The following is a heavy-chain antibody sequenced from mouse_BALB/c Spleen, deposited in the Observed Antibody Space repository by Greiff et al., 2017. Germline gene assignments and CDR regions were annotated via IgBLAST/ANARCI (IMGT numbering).Heavy chain of an antibody. CDR3: ARPITTVAPFAY. CDR1: GYTFTSYW. Sequence: VQLQQPGAELVKPGASVKLSCKASGYTFTSYWMHWVKQRPGQGLEWIGEIDPSDSYTNYNQKFKGKATLTVDKSSSTAYMQLSSLTSEDSAVYYCARPITTVAPFAYWGQGTLVTVSA. J-gene: IGHJ3*01. CDR2: IDPSDSYT. D-gene: IGHD1-1*01. V-gene: IGHV1-69*02.